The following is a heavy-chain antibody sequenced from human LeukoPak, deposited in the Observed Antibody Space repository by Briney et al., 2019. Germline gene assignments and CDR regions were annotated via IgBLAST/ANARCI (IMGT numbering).Heavy chain of an antibody. CDR1: GYTFTGYY. CDR2: INPNSGGT. CDR3: ARRDYDSSGYDY. V-gene: IGHV1-2*02. Sequence: ASVKVSCKASGYTFTGYYMHWVRQAPGQGLEWMGWINPNSGGTNYAQKFQGRVTMTRDTSISTAYMELSRLRSDDTAVHYCARRDYDSSGYDYWGQGTLVTVSS. J-gene: IGHJ4*02. D-gene: IGHD3-22*01.